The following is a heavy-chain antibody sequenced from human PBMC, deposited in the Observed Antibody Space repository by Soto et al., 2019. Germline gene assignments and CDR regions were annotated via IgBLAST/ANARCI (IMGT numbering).Heavy chain of an antibody. J-gene: IGHJ4*01. CDR2: ISAYNGNT. CDR3: ASSRSGGSGSYYKY. CDR1: GYTFTSYG. V-gene: IGHV1-18*01. D-gene: IGHD3-10*01. Sequence: ASVKVSCKASGYTFTSYGISWVRQAPGQGLEWMGWISAYNGNTNYAQKLQGRVTMTTDTSTSTAYMELRSLRSDDTAVYYCASSRSGGSGSYYKYWGHVTLVTVSS.